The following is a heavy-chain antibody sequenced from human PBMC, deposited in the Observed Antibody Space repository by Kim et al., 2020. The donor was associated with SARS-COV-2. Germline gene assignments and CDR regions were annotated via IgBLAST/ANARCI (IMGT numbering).Heavy chain of an antibody. V-gene: IGHV1-24*01. D-gene: IGHD3-22*01. Sequence: YAQTFQGRDTMTEDTSRDTAYMELSSLRSEDTAVYYCATASLSGYYPFDYWGQGTLVTVSS. J-gene: IGHJ4*02. CDR3: ATASLSGYYPFDY.